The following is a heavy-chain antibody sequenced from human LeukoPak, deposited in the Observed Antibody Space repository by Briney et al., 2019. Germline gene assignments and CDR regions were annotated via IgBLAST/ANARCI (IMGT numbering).Heavy chain of an antibody. J-gene: IGHJ4*02. CDR1: GFTFSSYA. CDR2: ISGSGGST. D-gene: IGHD5-24*01. V-gene: IGHV3-23*01. Sequence: GGCLRLSCAASGFTFSSYAMSWVRQAPAKGREWVSAISGSGGSTYYADSVKGRFTITRDNSKNALYLQMNSLRAEDTAVYYCAPSTIATSPGYWGQGTLVTVSS. CDR3: APSTIATSPGY.